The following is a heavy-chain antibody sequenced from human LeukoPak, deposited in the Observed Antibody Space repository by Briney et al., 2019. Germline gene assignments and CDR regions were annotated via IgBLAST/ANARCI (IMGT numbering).Heavy chain of an antibody. CDR1: GYTFSTYG. CDR2: INPSGGST. CDR3: ARWDEYSYGQPQGGSLDY. D-gene: IGHD5-18*01. J-gene: IGHJ4*02. Sequence: ASVKVSCKASGYTFSTYGVSWVRQAPGQGLEWMGIINPSGGSTTYAQKFQGRVTMTRETSTSTVYMELSSLRSEDTAVYYCARWDEYSYGQPQGGSLDYWGQGTLVTVSS. V-gene: IGHV1-46*01.